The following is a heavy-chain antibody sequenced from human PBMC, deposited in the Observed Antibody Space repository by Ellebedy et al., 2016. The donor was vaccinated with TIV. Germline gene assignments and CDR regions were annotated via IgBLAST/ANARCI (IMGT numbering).Heavy chain of an antibody. Sequence: AASVKVSCKASGGTSSYYAINWVRQAPGQGLEWMGRIIPILGAADYAQKFQGRVTITADKSTSTAYMELSSLGSEDTAIYYCARDACYGSGALGLDTWGQGTLVTVSS. J-gene: IGHJ5*02. CDR1: GGTSSYYA. CDR3: ARDACYGSGALGLDT. V-gene: IGHV1-69*10. D-gene: IGHD3-10*01. CDR2: IIPILGAA.